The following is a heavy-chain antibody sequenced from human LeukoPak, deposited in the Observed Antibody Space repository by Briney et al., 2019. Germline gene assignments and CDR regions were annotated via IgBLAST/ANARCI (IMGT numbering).Heavy chain of an antibody. Sequence: ASVKVSCKASGYTFTGYYMHWVRQAPGQGLEWMGWINPNSGGTNYAQKFQGRVTMTRDTSISTAYMELSRLRSDDTAVYYCARDLNSFVVVVAATEVGYYFDYWGQGTLVTVSS. V-gene: IGHV1-2*02. CDR1: GYTFTGYY. CDR3: ARDLNSFVVVVAATEVGYYFDY. D-gene: IGHD2-15*01. CDR2: INPNSGGT. J-gene: IGHJ4*02.